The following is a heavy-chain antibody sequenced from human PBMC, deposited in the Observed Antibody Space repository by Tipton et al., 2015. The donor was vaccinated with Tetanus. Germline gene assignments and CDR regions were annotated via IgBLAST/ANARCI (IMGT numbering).Heavy chain of an antibody. CDR2: IYPGDSDT. Sequence: QLVQSGGEVKKPGESLKISCKGSGYIFNNYWIGWVRQMPGKGLEWMGIIYPGDSDTRYSPSFQGQVTISVDKSLSTAYLQWSSLKASDTSMFYCARAHCSDGVCNFDYWGQGALVPVAS. V-gene: IGHV5-51*01. CDR3: ARAHCSDGVCNFDY. J-gene: IGHJ4*02. CDR1: GYIFNNYW. D-gene: IGHD2-8*01.